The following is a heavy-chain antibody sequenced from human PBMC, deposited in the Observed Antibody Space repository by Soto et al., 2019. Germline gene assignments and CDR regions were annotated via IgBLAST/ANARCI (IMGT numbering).Heavy chain of an antibody. CDR1: GGSVSSGSYY. Sequence: QVQLQESGPGLVKPSETLSLTCTVSGGSVSSGSYYWSWIRQPPGKGLEWIGYIYYSGSTNYHPSLKSRVTISVDTSKNQFSLKLSSVTAADTAVYYCARDPRSASFDYWGQGTLVTVSS. CDR2: IYYSGST. J-gene: IGHJ4*02. CDR3: ARDPRSASFDY. V-gene: IGHV4-61*01.